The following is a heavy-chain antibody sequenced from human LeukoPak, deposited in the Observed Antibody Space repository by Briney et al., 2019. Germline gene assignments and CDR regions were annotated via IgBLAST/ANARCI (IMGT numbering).Heavy chain of an antibody. J-gene: IGHJ2*01. V-gene: IGHV4-59*01. Sequence: SETLSLTCTVSGGSISSYYWSWIRQPPGKGLEWIGYIYYSGGTNYNPSLKSRVTISVDTSKNQFSLKLSSVTAADTAVYYCARDQVAAADWYFDLWGRGTLVTVSS. CDR3: ARDQVAAADWYFDL. CDR1: GGSISSYY. CDR2: IYYSGGT. D-gene: IGHD6-13*01.